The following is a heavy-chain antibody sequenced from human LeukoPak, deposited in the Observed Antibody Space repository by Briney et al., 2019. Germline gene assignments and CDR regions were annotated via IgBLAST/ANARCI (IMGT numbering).Heavy chain of an antibody. CDR3: ARDRGYYYGMDV. J-gene: IGHJ6*02. CDR1: GFTFSSYT. V-gene: IGHV3-21*01. CDR2: ISSSSSYI. D-gene: IGHD3-10*01. Sequence: GGSLRLSCAASGFTFSSYTMNWVRQAPGKGLEWVSSISSSSSYIYYADSVKGRFTISRDNAKNSLYLQMNSLRAEDTAVYYCARDRGYYYGMDVWGQGTTVTVSS.